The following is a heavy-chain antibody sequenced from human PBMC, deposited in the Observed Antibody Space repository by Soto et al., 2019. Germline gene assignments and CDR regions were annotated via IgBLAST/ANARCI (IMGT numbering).Heavy chain of an antibody. CDR2: INYSGST. Sequence: SETLSLTCAVSGGSFSGYYWGWVRQPPGKGLEWVGEINYSGSTNYNPSLKRRVTISVDTSKNQVSPKVTSVTAADTAMYYCARRNYFYALDVWGQGTTVTVSS. V-gene: IGHV4-34*01. J-gene: IGHJ6*02. CDR1: GGSFSGYY. CDR3: ARRNYFYALDV.